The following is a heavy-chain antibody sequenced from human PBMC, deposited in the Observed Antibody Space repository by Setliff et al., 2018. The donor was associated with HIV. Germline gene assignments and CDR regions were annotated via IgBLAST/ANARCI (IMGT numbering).Heavy chain of an antibody. CDR3: ARGVVDYDFWSGSGDYYYMDV. Sequence: SETLSLTCAVSGGSISSSNWWGWVRQPPGKGLEWIGEIYHSGSTNYNPSLKSRVTISVDKSKNQFSLKLSSVTAADTAVYYCARGVVDYDFWSGSGDYYYMDVWGKGTTVTVSS. J-gene: IGHJ6*03. V-gene: IGHV4-4*02. CDR2: IYHSGST. D-gene: IGHD3-3*01. CDR1: GGSISSSNW.